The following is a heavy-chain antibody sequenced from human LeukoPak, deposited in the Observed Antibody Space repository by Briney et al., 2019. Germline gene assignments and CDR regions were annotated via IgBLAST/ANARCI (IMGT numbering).Heavy chain of an antibody. CDR3: AGSRLPAEYFQF. CDR1: GFTVSVNY. Sequence: QSGGSQRLSCEASGFTVSVNYMNWIRQAPGKGLEWVSVIYSGGNTYYADSVKGRFSISRDNSKNTLYLQMNSLRVEDTAVYYCAGSRLPAEYFQFWGQGTLVAVSS. V-gene: IGHV3-66*01. J-gene: IGHJ1*01. CDR2: IYSGGNT. D-gene: IGHD2-15*01.